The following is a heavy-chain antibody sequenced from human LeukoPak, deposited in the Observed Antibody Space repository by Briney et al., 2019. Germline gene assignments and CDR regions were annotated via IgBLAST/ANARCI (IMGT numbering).Heavy chain of an antibody. J-gene: IGHJ4*02. CDR3: ARGGHGHTQNDY. CDR1: GYRFTDYH. D-gene: IGHD5-24*01. Sequence: AASVKVSCKASGYRFTDYHMHWVRQAPGQGLEWMGWINPNTGGTNYAQSCQGRVTMTRDTSITTSYMELSNLLFDDTALYYCARGGHGHTQNDYWGQGTLVTVSS. CDR2: INPNTGGT. V-gene: IGHV1-2*02.